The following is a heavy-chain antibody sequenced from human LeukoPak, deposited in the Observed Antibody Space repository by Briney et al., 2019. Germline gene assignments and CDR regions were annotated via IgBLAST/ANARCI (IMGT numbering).Heavy chain of an antibody. Sequence: PGGSLRLSCAASGFTFSSYWMSWVRQAPGKGLEWVANIKQDGSEKYYVDSVKGRFTISRDNAKNSLYLQMNSLRAEDTAVYYCARGTYYDSSGYFQFDYWGQGTLVTVS. CDR3: ARGTYYDSSGYFQFDY. D-gene: IGHD3-22*01. J-gene: IGHJ4*02. CDR2: IKQDGSEK. CDR1: GFTFSSYW. V-gene: IGHV3-7*04.